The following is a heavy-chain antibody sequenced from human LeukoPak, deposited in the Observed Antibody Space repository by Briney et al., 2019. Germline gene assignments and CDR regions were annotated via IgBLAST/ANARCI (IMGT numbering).Heavy chain of an antibody. CDR1: GGSISSSSYY. J-gene: IGHJ5*02. D-gene: IGHD4-17*01. CDR3: ARVVRGAVTSNWFDP. V-gene: IGHV4-61*05. CDR2: ISNSGTT. Sequence: SETLSVTCTVSGGSISSSSYYWGWIRQAPGKGLEWIGYISNSGTTDYNPSLKGRVTMSVDTSKNGFSLNLTSVSAADTAMHYCARVVRGAVTSNWFDPWGQGTLVTVSS.